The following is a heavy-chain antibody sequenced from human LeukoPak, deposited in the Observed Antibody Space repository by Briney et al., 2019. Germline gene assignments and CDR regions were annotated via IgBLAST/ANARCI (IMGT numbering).Heavy chain of an antibody. CDR3: ARGIRDDYYDSSGYEFDY. CDR2: INHSGST. Sequence: PSETLSLTCAVYGGSFSGYYWSWIRQPPGKGLEWIGEINHSGSTNYNPSLKSRVTISVDTSKNQFSLKLSSVTAADTAVYYCARGIRDDYYDSSGYEFDYWGQGTLVTVSS. J-gene: IGHJ4*02. CDR1: GGSFSGYY. V-gene: IGHV4-34*01. D-gene: IGHD3-22*01.